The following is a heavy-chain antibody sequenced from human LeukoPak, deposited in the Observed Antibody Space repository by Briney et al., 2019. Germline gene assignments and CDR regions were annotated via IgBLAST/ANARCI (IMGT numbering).Heavy chain of an antibody. Sequence: PGGSLRLSCAASVFTFSSYAMSWVRQSPGKGLEWVSCISHSGGSTYYADSVKGRVTISRDNSKKTMYLQMNSLRAEDTAVYYCAKGYGTMIDDAFDIWGQGTMVTVSS. CDR2: ISHSGGST. CDR3: AKGYGTMIDDAFDI. CDR1: VFTFSSYA. D-gene: IGHD3-22*01. J-gene: IGHJ3*02. V-gene: IGHV3-23*01.